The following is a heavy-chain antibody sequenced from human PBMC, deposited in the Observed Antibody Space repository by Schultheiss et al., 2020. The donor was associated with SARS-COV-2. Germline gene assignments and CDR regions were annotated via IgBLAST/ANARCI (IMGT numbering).Heavy chain of an antibody. CDR1: GFTFSSYG. V-gene: IGHV3-33*01. Sequence: GGSLRLSCAASGFTFSSYGMHWVRQAPGKGLEWVAVIWYDGSNKYYADSVKGRFTISRDNSKNTLYLQMNSLRAEDTAVYYCARDLIAARHDPYYYYGMDVWGQGTTVTVSS. D-gene: IGHD6-6*01. CDR3: ARDLIAARHDPYYYYGMDV. J-gene: IGHJ6*02. CDR2: IWYDGSNK.